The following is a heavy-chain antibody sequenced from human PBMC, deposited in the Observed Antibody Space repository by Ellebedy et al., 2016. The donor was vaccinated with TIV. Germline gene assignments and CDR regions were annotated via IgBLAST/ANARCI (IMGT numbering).Heavy chain of an antibody. D-gene: IGHD3/OR15-3a*01. CDR1: GGSISSSSYY. Sequence: SETLSLTCTVSGGSISSSSYYWGWIRQPPGKGLEWIGTIYYSGSTYYNPSLKSRVTISADTSKNQFSLRLSSVTAADTAVYYCARSLLIFTFDKCYFDLWGRGTLVTVSS. J-gene: IGHJ2*01. V-gene: IGHV4-39*01. CDR3: ARSLLIFTFDKCYFDL. CDR2: IYYSGST.